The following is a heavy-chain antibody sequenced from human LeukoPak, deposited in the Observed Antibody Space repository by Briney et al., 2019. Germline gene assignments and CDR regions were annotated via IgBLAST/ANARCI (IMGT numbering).Heavy chain of an antibody. D-gene: IGHD4-17*01. CDR2: INHSGST. V-gene: IGHV4-34*01. CDR1: GGSLSGYY. CDR3: ARNFMTTVTTRSPGEY. Sequence: PSETLSLTCAVYGGSLSGYYWSWIRQPPGKGLEWIGEINHSGSTNYNPSLKSRVTISVDTSKNQFSLKLSSVTAADTAVYYCARNFMTTVTTRSPGEYWGQGTLVTVSS. J-gene: IGHJ4*02.